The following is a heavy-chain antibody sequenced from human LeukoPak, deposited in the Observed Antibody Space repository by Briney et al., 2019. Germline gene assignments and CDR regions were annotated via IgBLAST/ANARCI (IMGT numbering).Heavy chain of an antibody. V-gene: IGHV4-39*07. CDR2: IYYSGST. CDR3: ARDRAPEWGSPYYFDY. D-gene: IGHD2-15*01. J-gene: IGHJ4*02. Sequence: SETLSLTCTVSGGSISSSSYYWGWIRQPPGKGLEWIGSIYYSGSTYYNPSLKSRVTISVDTSKNQFSLKLSSVTAADTAVYYCARDRAPEWGSPYYFDYWGQGTLVTVSS. CDR1: GGSISSSSYY.